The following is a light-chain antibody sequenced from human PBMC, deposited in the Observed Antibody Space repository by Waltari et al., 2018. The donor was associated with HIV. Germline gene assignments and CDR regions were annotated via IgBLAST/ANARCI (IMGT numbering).Light chain of an antibody. CDR3: AVWDDSLRSVL. Sequence: QSVLTQPPSASGTPGQRVNISCSGGSSNIGSNPVNWYRQFPGEAPKLLIYTNSQRPSGVPARFSGSKSGTSASLAISGLQSEDEADFYCAVWDDSLRSVLFGGGTRLTVL. V-gene: IGLV1-44*01. J-gene: IGLJ3*02. CDR1: SSNIGSNP. CDR2: TNS.